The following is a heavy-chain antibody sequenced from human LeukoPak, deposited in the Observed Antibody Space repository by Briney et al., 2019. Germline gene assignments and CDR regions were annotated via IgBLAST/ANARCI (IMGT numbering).Heavy chain of an antibody. Sequence: PGGSLRLSCAASGFTFSSYSMNWVCQAPGKGLEWVSSISSSSSYIYYADSVKGRFTISRDNAKNSLYLQMNSLRAEDTAVYYCASILSGYEVYWGQGTLVTVSS. D-gene: IGHD5-12*01. CDR3: ASILSGYEVY. V-gene: IGHV3-21*01. CDR2: ISSSSSYI. CDR1: GFTFSSYS. J-gene: IGHJ4*02.